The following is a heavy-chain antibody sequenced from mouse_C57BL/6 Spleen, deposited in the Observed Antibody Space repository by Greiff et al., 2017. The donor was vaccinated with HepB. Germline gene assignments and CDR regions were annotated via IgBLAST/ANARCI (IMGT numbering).Heavy chain of an antibody. CDR3: ARPHYDYDPFAY. CDR2: ISSGSSTI. D-gene: IGHD2-4*01. J-gene: IGHJ3*01. V-gene: IGHV5-17*01. CDR1: GFTFSDYG. Sequence: EVKVVESGGGLVKPGGSLKLSCAASGFTFSDYGMHWVRQAPEKGLEWVAYISSGSSTIYYADTVKGRFTISRDNAKNTLFLQMTSLRSEDTAMYYCARPHYDYDPFAYWGQGTLVTVSA.